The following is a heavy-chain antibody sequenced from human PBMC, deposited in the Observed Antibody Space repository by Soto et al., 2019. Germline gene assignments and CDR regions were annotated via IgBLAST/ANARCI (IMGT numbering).Heavy chain of an antibody. J-gene: IGHJ6*02. CDR3: ARLRDDTVTTLVDYGMDV. Sequence: QVQLVQSGAEVKKPGSSVKVSCKASGGTFSSYAISWVRQAPGQGLEWMGGIIPIFGTANYAQKFQGRVTITADESTSTAYMELSSLRSEDTAVYYCARLRDDTVTTLVDYGMDVWGQGTTVTVSS. CDR2: IIPIFGTA. CDR1: GGTFSSYA. D-gene: IGHD4-17*01. V-gene: IGHV1-69*12.